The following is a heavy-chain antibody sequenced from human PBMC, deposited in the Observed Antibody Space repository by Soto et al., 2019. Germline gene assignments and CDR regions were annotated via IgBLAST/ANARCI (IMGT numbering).Heavy chain of an antibody. CDR2: INHSGST. Sequence: PSETLSLTCAVYGGSFSGYYWSWIRQPPGKGLEWIGEINHSGSTNYNPSLKSRVTISVDTSKNQFSLKLSSVTAADTAVYYCAGGVRGGYSYGYKGIDYWGQGTLVTVSS. CDR3: AGGVRGGYSYGYKGIDY. D-gene: IGHD5-18*01. CDR1: GGSFSGYY. J-gene: IGHJ4*02. V-gene: IGHV4-34*01.